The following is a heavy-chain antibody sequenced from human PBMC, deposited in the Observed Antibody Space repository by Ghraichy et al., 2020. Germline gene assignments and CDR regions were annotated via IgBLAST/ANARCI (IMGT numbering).Heavy chain of an antibody. CDR3: VRGTNGWYGIDY. D-gene: IGHD6-19*01. J-gene: IGHJ4*02. CDR1: GFTFSNYW. Sequence: GRSLRLSCAASGFTFSNYWMHWVRQAPGKRLVWVSRINIDGSFTNYADSVKGRFTISRDSAKNTLYLQMNSLRDEDTAVYYCVRGTNGWYGIDYWGQGTLVSVSS. CDR2: INIDGSFT. V-gene: IGHV3-74*01.